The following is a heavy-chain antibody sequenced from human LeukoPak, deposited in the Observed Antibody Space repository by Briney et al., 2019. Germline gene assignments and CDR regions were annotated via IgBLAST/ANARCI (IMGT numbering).Heavy chain of an antibody. D-gene: IGHD3-10*01. CDR1: GYTFTSYG. J-gene: IGHJ4*02. V-gene: IGHV1-18*01. CDR3: ARVGEWLAEPTYDY. Sequence: ASVKVSCKASGYTFTSYGISWVRQAPGQGLEWMGWISAYNGNTNYAQKLQGRVTMTTDTSTSTVYMELSSLRSEDTAVYYCARVGEWLAEPTYDYWGQGTLVTVSS. CDR2: ISAYNGNT.